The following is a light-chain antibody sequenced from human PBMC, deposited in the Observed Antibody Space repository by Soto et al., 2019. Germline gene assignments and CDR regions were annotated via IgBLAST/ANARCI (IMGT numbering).Light chain of an antibody. CDR3: QQYNSYLWS. V-gene: IGKV3-15*01. CDR2: GAS. J-gene: IGKJ1*01. Sequence: EVVMTQSPDTMSVSRWETVNFRCRASQSVRSKLAWYQQKPGQAPRLFIYGASTRATGIPDRFSGSGSGTDFTLTISSLQPDDFATYYCQQYNSYLWSFGQGTEVDI. CDR1: QSVRSK.